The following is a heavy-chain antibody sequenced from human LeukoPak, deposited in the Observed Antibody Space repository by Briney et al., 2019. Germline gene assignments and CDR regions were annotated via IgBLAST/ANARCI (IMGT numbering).Heavy chain of an antibody. CDR1: GGSFSGYY. V-gene: IGHV4-34*01. D-gene: IGHD5-18*01. CDR3: ARGRGYSYGPDNWFDP. Sequence: NPSETLSLTCAVYGGSFSGYYWSWIRQPPGKGLEWIGEINHSGSTNYNPSLKSRVTISVDTSKSQFSLKLNSVTAADTAVYYCARGRGYSYGPDNWFDPWGQGTLVTVSS. J-gene: IGHJ5*02. CDR2: INHSGST.